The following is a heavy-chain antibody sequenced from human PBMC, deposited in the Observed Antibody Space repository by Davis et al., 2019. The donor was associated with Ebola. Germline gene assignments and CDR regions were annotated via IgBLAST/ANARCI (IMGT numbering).Heavy chain of an antibody. CDR1: GGSVTSPSHY. J-gene: IGHJ5*02. Sequence: PSETLSLTCSVSGGSVTSPSHYWGWIRQPPGKGLEWIATIYYTVSPYLNPSLKSRVTISLDTSKNHFSLNLQSVTAADTAVYYCVANSSSSPWFDPWGQGTQVTVSS. V-gene: IGHV4-39*07. CDR3: VANSSSSPWFDP. CDR2: IYYTVSP. D-gene: IGHD6-6*01.